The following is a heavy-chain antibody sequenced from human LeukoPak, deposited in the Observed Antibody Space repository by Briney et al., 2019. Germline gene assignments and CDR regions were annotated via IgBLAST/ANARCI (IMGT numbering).Heavy chain of an antibody. D-gene: IGHD2-2*01. V-gene: IGHV3-11*04. J-gene: IGHJ4*02. CDR3: ARVDCSSTSCYEFDC. CDR1: GFTFSDYY. CDR2: IRSSGSTI. Sequence: GGSLRLSCAASGFTFSDYYMSWIRQAPGKGLEGVSYIRSSGSTIYYADSVKGRFTISRDNAKNSLYLQMNSLRAEDTAVYYCARVDCSSTSCYEFDCWGQGTLVTVSS.